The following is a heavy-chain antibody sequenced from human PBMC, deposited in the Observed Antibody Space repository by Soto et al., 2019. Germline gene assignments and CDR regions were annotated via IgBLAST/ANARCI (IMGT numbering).Heavy chain of an antibody. CDR2: IVPIYRTA. CDR3: ARDSGAKLSSS. CDR1: GGTFSSYR. D-gene: IGHD6-13*01. V-gene: IGHV1-69*13. Sequence: RASVKVSCKASGGTFSSYRINWVRQAPGQGLEWVGGIVPIYRTADYAQKFQGRVTITADESARTAYMELRSLKSQDTAVYYCARDSGAKLSSSWGQGTLVTVSS. J-gene: IGHJ4*02.